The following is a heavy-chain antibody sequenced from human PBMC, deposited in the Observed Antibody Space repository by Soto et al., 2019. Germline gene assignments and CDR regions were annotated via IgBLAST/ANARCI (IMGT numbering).Heavy chain of an antibody. CDR1: GFTFSSYA. D-gene: IGHD2-15*01. Sequence: QVQLVESGGGVVQPGRSLRLSCAASGFTFSSYAMHWVRQAPGKGLEWVAVISYDGSNKYYADSVKGRFSISKDNXKNTLYRQMNSLRAEDTAVYYCARSVVVVAAPFDPWGQGTLVTVSS. V-gene: IGHV3-30-3*01. CDR2: ISYDGSNK. J-gene: IGHJ5*02. CDR3: ARSVVVVAAPFDP.